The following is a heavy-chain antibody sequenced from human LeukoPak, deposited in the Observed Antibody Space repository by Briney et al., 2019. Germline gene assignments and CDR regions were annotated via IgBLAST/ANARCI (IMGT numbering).Heavy chain of an antibody. CDR1: GGSISSYY. Sequence: SETLSLTCTVSGGSISSYYWSWIRQPPGKGLEWIGYIYYSGSTNYNPSLKSRVTISVDTSKNQFSLKLSSVTAADTAVYYCARQAETAFDIWGQGTMVTVSS. V-gene: IGHV4-59*08. CDR3: ARQAETAFDI. CDR2: IYYSGST. J-gene: IGHJ3*02.